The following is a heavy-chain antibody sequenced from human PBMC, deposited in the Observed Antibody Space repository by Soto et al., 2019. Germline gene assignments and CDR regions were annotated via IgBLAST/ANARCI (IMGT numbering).Heavy chain of an antibody. CDR1: GGSISSSSYY. CDR2: IYYSGST. Sequence: TSETLSLTCPFSGGSISSSSYYWGWIRQPPGKGLEWIGSIYYSGSTYYNPSLKSRVTISVDTSKNQFSLKLSSVTAADTAVYYCARGGYDTNWYYFDSWGQGTLVTAPQ. V-gene: IGHV4-39*01. J-gene: IGHJ4*02. CDR3: ARGGYDTNWYYFDS. D-gene: IGHD1-1*01.